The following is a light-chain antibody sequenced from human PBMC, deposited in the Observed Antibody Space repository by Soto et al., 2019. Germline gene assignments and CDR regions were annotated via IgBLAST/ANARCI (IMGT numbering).Light chain of an antibody. Sequence: DIQMPQSPSTLSGSVGDRVTITCRASQTISSWLAWYQQKPGKAPKLLIYKASTLKSGVPSRFSGSGFGTEFTLTTSGLQPEDSATYYCQQYERYSTFGQGTKVDIK. J-gene: IGKJ1*01. V-gene: IGKV1-5*03. CDR3: QQYERYST. CDR2: KAS. CDR1: QTISSW.